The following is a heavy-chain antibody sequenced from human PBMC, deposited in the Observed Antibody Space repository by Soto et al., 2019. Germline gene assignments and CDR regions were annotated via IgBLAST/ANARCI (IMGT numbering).Heavy chain of an antibody. D-gene: IGHD3-10*01. CDR2: ISGSGGST. CDR1: GFTFSSYA. V-gene: IGHV3-23*01. Sequence: PGGSLRLSCAASGFTFSSYAMSWVRQAPGKGLEWVSAISGSGGSTYYADSVKGRFTISRDNSKNTLYLQMNSLRAEDTAVYYCASLNYGSGPGYYYYYGMDVWGQGTTVTVSS. CDR3: ASLNYGSGPGYYYYYGMDV. J-gene: IGHJ6*02.